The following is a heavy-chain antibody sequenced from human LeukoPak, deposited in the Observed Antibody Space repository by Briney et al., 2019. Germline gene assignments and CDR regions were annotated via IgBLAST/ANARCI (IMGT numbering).Heavy chain of an antibody. V-gene: IGHV3-30*18. D-gene: IGHD6-13*01. J-gene: IGHJ4*02. CDR1: GFTFSSYG. CDR2: ISYDGSNK. Sequence: PGGSLRLSCAASGFTFSSYGMHWVRQAPGKGLEWVAVISYDGSNKYHADSVKGRFTISRDNSKNTLYLQVNSVRAEDTAVYYCAKEVDSSSWYQIDDWGQGTLVTVSS. CDR3: AKEVDSSSWYQIDD.